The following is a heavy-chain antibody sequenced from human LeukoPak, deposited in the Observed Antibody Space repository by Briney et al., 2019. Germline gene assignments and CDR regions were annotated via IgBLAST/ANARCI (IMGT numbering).Heavy chain of an antibody. CDR2: IKQDGSEK. J-gene: IGHJ4*02. CDR3: AREITYYYDSSGYYRRAYFDY. D-gene: IGHD3-22*01. CDR1: GFTFSSYW. V-gene: IGHV3-7*01. Sequence: GGSLRLSCAASGFTFSSYWMSWVRQAPGKGLEWVANIKQDGSEKYYVDSVKGRFTISRDNAKNSLYLQMNSLRDEDTAVYYCAREITYYYDSSGYYRRAYFDYWGQGTLVTVSS.